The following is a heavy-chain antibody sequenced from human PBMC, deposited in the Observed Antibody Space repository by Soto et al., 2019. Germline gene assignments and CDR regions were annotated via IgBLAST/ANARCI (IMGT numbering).Heavy chain of an antibody. J-gene: IGHJ6*03. CDR1: GFTFSSYS. D-gene: IGHD2-2*01. V-gene: IGHV3-21*01. CDR3: ARGAYCSSTSCYPRNYYYMDV. Sequence: EVQLVESGGGLVKPGGSLRLSCAASGFTFSSYSMNWVRQAPGKGLEWVSSISSSSSYIYYADSVKDRFTISRDNAKNSLYLQMNSLRAEDTAVYYCARGAYCSSTSCYPRNYYYMDVWGKGTTVTVSS. CDR2: ISSSSSYI.